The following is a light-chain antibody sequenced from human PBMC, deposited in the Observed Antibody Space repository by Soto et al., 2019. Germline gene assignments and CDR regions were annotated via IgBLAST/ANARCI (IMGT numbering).Light chain of an antibody. Sequence: DIQMTQSPSTLSASVGDRVTITCRASQSIANWLAWYQQKPGKAPKLLIYDASSLASGVPSRFSGSGSGTEFTLTIISLQSDDFATYYCQHYNSYSEAFGQGTKVELK. V-gene: IGKV1-5*01. CDR2: DAS. CDR3: QHYNSYSEA. J-gene: IGKJ1*01. CDR1: QSIANW.